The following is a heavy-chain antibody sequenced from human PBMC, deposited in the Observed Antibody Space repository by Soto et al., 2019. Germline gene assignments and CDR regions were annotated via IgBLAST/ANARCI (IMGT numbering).Heavy chain of an antibody. CDR1: RDSLCISA. CDR3: ARGYPLGDCCGGSCYNLYCYYFLDV. CDR2: IIPIFGTA. J-gene: IGHJ6*03. Sequence: GAPVKIASTASRDSLCISAIALLRKAPGQGLEWMGGIIPIFGTAIYAQKFQGRVTMTADTSTDTAYMELSRLRSDDTAVYYCARGYPLGDCCGGSCYNLYCYYFLDVWGKGTPVTVSS. D-gene: IGHD2-15*01. V-gene: IGHV1-69*06.